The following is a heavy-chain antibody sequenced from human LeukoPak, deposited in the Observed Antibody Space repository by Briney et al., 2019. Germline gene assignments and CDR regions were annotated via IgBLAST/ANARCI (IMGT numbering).Heavy chain of an antibody. CDR1: GYIFTSYG. J-gene: IGHJ5*02. CDR2: ISDYNGNT. Sequence: ASVKVSCKASGYIFTSYGISWVRQAPGQGLEWMGWISDYNGNTNHAQKLQGRVTMTTDTSTSTAYMELRSLRSDDTAVYYCARDLYRDSLPVSWFDPWGQGTLVTVSS. V-gene: IGHV1-18*01. CDR3: ARDLYRDSLPVSWFDP. D-gene: IGHD4-11*01.